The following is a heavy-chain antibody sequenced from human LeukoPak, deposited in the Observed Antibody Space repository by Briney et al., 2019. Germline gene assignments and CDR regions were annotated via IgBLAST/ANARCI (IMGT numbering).Heavy chain of an antibody. CDR1: GVTFSNAW. D-gene: IGHD1-1*01. CDR3: TTYFGPGPRGQELERRVEY. V-gene: IGHV3-15*01. Sequence: GGSLRLSCAASGVTFSNAWMSWGREAPGKGLEWVSRIKSKTDGGTTDYAAPVKGRFTISRDDSKNTLYLQMNSLKTEDTAVYYCTTYFGPGPRGQELERRVEYWGQGTLLTVSS. CDR2: IKSKTDGGTT. J-gene: IGHJ4*02.